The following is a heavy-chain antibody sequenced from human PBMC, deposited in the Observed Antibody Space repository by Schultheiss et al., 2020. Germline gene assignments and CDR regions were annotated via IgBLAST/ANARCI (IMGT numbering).Heavy chain of an antibody. CDR1: GGSISSGGYY. D-gene: IGHD6-6*01. Sequence: SQTLSLTCTVSGGSISSGGYYWSWIRQHPGKGLEWIGYIYYSGSTYYNPSLKSRVTISVDTSKNQFSLKLSSVTAADTAVYYCARSFEYSSLYFDYWGQGTLVTVSS. V-gene: IGHV4-31*03. J-gene: IGHJ4*02. CDR2: IYYSGST. CDR3: ARSFEYSSLYFDY.